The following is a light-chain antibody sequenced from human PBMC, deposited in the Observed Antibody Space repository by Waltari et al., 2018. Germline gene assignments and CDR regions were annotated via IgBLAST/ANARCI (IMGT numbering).Light chain of an antibody. CDR1: STNIGAVHD. CDR3: QSLDTRLSGVLV. CDR2: GHT. J-gene: IGLJ2*01. Sequence: SVLTQPPSVSWPPGQRVTIPCAGSSTNIGAVHDTHCDQDCPGAAPKLLCYGHTTRPSRGPDRFSGSKSGTSAPLAITGREAGDEVHYYCQSLDTRLSGVLVFRGRNKVTVL. V-gene: IGLV1-40*01.